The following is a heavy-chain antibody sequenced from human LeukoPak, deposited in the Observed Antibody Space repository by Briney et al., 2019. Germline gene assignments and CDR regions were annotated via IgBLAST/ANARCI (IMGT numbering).Heavy chain of an antibody. CDR1: GYTFTSYG. CDR3: ARDSGEAARDYYYYYMDV. Sequence: ASVKVSCKASGYTFTSYGISWVRQAPGQGLEWMRWISAYNGNTNYAQNLQGRVTMTTDTSTSTAYMELRSLRSDDTAVYYCARDSGEAARDYYYYYMDVWGKGTTVTVSS. CDR2: ISAYNGNT. D-gene: IGHD6-6*01. V-gene: IGHV1-18*01. J-gene: IGHJ6*03.